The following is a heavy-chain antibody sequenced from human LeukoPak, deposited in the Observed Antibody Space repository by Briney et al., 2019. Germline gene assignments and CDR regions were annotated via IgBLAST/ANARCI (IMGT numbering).Heavy chain of an antibody. CDR1: GFTVSSYS. Sequence: GGSLRLSCAASGFTVSSYSMNWVRQAPGKGLEWVSSISSSSSYIYYADSVKGRFTISRDNAKNSLYLQMNSLRAEDTAVYYCARDGYSSSAFWDIVVVPAAIPDYWGQGTLVTVSS. CDR2: ISSSSSYI. J-gene: IGHJ4*02. CDR3: ARDGYSSSAFWDIVVVPAAIPDY. V-gene: IGHV3-21*01. D-gene: IGHD2-2*01.